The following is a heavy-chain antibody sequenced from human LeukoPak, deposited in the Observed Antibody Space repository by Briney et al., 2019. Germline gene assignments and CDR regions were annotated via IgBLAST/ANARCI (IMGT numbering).Heavy chain of an antibody. CDR1: GFTFSNYD. D-gene: IGHD2-8*01. Sequence: QPGGSLRLSCAASGFTFSNYDMNWVRQAPGKGLEWVSLIFSHGETSYADSVKGRFTISRDNSKNTLYLQMNGLRVEDTAVYYCARDPPAVSINTYAWGQGTLVTVSS. V-gene: IGHV3-66*01. J-gene: IGHJ4*02. CDR2: IFSHGET. CDR3: ARDPPAVSINTYA.